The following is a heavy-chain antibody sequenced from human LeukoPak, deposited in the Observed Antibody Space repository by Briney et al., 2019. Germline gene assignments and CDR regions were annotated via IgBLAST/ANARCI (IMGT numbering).Heavy chain of an antibody. Sequence: GGSLRLSCAASGFTFSSSAMSWVRQAPGKGLEWVPGIGGSGAGTYYAVSVKGRFTISRDNSKNTLYLQMNSLRAEDTAVYYCATTLHSGYYDLYWGQGTLVTVSS. J-gene: IGHJ4*02. D-gene: IGHD3-22*01. CDR2: IGGSGAGT. V-gene: IGHV3-23*01. CDR3: ATTLHSGYYDLY. CDR1: GFTFSSSA.